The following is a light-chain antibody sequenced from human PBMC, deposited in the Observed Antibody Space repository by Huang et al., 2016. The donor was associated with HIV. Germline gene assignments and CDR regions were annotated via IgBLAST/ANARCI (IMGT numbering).Light chain of an antibody. J-gene: IGKJ1*01. CDR1: QDISNY. CDR3: QHYDNLRT. CDR2: DAS. Sequence: DLQMTQSPSSLSASVGDRVTITCQASQDISNYLNWYQQKPGKAPKLLIYDASNLETRGSSRFSGSGSGTNFTFTISSLQPEDIATYYCQHYDNLRTFGQGTKVEIK. V-gene: IGKV1-33*01.